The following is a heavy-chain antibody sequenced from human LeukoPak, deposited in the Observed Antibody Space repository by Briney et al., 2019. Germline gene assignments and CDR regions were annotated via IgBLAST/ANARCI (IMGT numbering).Heavy chain of an antibody. J-gene: IGHJ4*02. CDR3: ARGAAARPIMYYFDY. Sequence: SETLSLTCAVYGGSFSGYYWSWIRQPPGKGLEWIGEINHSGSTNYNPSLKSRVTISVDTSKNQFSLKLSSVTAADTAVYYCARGAAARPIMYYFDYWGQGTLVTVSS. CDR1: GGSFSGYY. V-gene: IGHV4-34*01. CDR2: INHSGST. D-gene: IGHD6-13*01.